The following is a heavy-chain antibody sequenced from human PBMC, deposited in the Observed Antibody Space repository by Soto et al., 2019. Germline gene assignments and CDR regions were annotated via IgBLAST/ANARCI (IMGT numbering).Heavy chain of an antibody. D-gene: IGHD5-12*01. V-gene: IGHV3-23*01. CDR1: GFTFSNYA. J-gene: IGHJ5*01. CDR2: ITSSGSST. Sequence: EVQLLESGGGLVQPGGSLRLSCAASGFTFSNYAMTWVRQSPGKGLEWVSIITSSGSSTHYADSVKGRFTISRDNSKNTLYLQMNPLRAEDTAVYYCAKGMATILGWFDSWGQGTPVTVSS. CDR3: AKGMATILGWFDS.